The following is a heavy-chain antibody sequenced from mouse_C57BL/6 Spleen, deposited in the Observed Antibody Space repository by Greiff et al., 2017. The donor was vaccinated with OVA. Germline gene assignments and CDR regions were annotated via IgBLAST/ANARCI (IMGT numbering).Heavy chain of an antibody. V-gene: IGHV14-3*01. CDR3: ARLGYSNIDY. D-gene: IGHD2-5*01. CDR2: IDPANGNT. CDR1: GFNFKNTY. Sequence: VQLQQSVAELVRPGASVKLSCTASGFNFKNTYMHWVKQRPEQGLEWIGRIDPANGNTNYAPKFQGKATITADTSSNTVYLQLSSLTSEDTAIYYCARLGYSNIDYWGQGTTLTVSS. J-gene: IGHJ2*01.